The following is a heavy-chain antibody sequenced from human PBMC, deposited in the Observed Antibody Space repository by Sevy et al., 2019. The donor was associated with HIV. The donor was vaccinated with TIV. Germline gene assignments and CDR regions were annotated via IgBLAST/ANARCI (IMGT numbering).Heavy chain of an antibody. CDR1: GYTFTSYG. Sequence: ASVKVSCKDSGYTFTSYGISWVRQAPGQGLEWMGWISAYNGNTNYAQKLQGRVTMTTDTSTSTAYMELRSLRSDDTAVYYCARDKYYDFWSGYSEYYFDYWGQGTLVTVSS. J-gene: IGHJ4*02. D-gene: IGHD3-3*01. V-gene: IGHV1-18*01. CDR3: ARDKYYDFWSGYSEYYFDY. CDR2: ISAYNGNT.